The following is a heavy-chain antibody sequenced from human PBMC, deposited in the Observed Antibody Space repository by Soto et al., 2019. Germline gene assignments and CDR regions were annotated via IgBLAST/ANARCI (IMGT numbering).Heavy chain of an antibody. Sequence: QVQLVESGGGVVQPGRSLRLSCAASGFTFSSYGMHWVRQAPGKGLEWVAVISYDGSNKYYADSVKGRFTISRDNSKNTLYLQMNILRAEDTDVYYCAKSPRAPRNYDFWSGFSGMDVLGQGTTVTVSS. CDR3: AKSPRAPRNYDFWSGFSGMDV. CDR1: GFTFSSYG. V-gene: IGHV3-30*18. CDR2: ISYDGSNK. D-gene: IGHD3-3*01. J-gene: IGHJ6*02.